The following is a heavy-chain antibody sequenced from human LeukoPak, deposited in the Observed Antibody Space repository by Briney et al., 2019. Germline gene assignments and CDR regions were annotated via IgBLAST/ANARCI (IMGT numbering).Heavy chain of an antibody. J-gene: IGHJ5*02. D-gene: IGHD6-13*01. V-gene: IGHV3-21*01. Sequence: GSLRLSCAASGFTFSSYSMNWVRQAPGKGLEWVSSISSSSSYIYYADSVKGRFTISRDNAKNSLYLQMNSLRAEDTAVYYCAREGKNTAGYSSSWFYPWGQGTLVTVSS. CDR2: ISSSSSYI. CDR1: GFTFSSYS. CDR3: AREGKNTAGYSSSWFYP.